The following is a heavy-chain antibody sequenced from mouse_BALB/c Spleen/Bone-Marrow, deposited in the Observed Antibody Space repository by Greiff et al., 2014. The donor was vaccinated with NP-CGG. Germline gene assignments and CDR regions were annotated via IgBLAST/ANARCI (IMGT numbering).Heavy chain of an antibody. V-gene: IGHV5-6*01. CDR3: ASPHYYNSSPWWYFDV. CDR1: GFTFSNYG. CDR2: ISSGGSYT. D-gene: IGHD1-1*01. J-gene: IGHJ1*01. Sequence: EVMLVESGGDLVKPGGSLKLSCAASGFTFSNYGMSWVRQTPDKRLEWVATISSGGSYTYYPDSLKGRFTISRDNAKNTLYLQMSILKSDDTAMYYWASPHYYNSSPWWYFDVWGAGTTLTVSS.